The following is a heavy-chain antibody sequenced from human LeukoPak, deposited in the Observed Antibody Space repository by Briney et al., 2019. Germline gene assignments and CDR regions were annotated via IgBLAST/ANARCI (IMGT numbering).Heavy chain of an antibody. CDR3: VREEGQVDSPYYYYYYMDV. Sequence: GGSLRLSCAASGFTFSSYTMNWVRQAPGKGLEWVSYISSSSTIYYADSVKGRFTISRDNAKNSLYLQMNSLRAEDTAVYYCVREEGQVDSPYYYYYYMDVWGKGTTVTVSS. CDR2: ISSSSTI. CDR1: GFTFSSYT. V-gene: IGHV3-48*01. D-gene: IGHD5-12*01. J-gene: IGHJ6*03.